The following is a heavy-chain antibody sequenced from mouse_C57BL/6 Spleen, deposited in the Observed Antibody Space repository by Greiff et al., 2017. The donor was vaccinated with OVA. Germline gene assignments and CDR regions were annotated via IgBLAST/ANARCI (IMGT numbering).Heavy chain of an antibody. J-gene: IGHJ3*01. CDR1: GYTFTSYW. CDR3: ARAFYYGSTWFAY. D-gene: IGHD1-1*01. Sequence: VQLQQPGAELVRPGSSVKLSCKASGYTFTSYWMHWVKQRPIQSLEWIGNIDPSDSETHYNQKFKDKATLTVDKSSSTAYMQLSSLTSEDSAVYYCARAFYYGSTWFAYWGQGTLVTVSA. CDR2: IDPSDSET. V-gene: IGHV1-52*01.